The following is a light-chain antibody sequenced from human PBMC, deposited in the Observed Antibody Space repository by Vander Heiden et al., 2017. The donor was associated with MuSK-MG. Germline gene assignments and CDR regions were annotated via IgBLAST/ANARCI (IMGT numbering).Light chain of an antibody. J-gene: IGKJ4*01. V-gene: IGKV3-20*01. CDR2: GVS. CDR3: QQYHSSVT. CDR1: QSVSSSH. Sequence: EIVLTQSPGTLSLSPGERATLSCRASQSVSSSHLAWYQQKPGQAPRLLIYGVSSRVTGIPDRFSGSGSGTDFTLTITRLEPEDFAVYYWQQYHSSVTFGGGTKVEIK.